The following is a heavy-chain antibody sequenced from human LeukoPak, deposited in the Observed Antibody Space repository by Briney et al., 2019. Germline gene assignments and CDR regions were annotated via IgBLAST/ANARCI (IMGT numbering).Heavy chain of an antibody. J-gene: IGHJ3*02. V-gene: IGHV3-15*04. CDR2: IESKTDGRTT. CDR1: GFTFSTAW. D-gene: IGHD1-26*01. Sequence: PGGSLRLSCAASGFTFSTAWMRGVRQAPGRGLEWVGRIESKTDGRTTDYAAPVKGRFTISRDDSKNTLSLQMNSLKTEDTALYYCTTLKWEWGCFDIWGPGTTVTVSS. CDR3: TTLKWEWGCFDI.